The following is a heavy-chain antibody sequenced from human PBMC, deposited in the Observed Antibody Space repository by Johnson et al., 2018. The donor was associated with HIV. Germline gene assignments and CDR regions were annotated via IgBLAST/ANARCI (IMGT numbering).Heavy chain of an antibody. D-gene: IGHD6-13*01. V-gene: IGHV3-9*01. CDR3: SKDRRAAGLGHAFDF. Sequence: VQLVESGGGVVQPGRSLRLSCAASGFTFDDYAMHWVRQAPGKGLEWVSGISWNSGSIGYADSVKGRFTISRDNAKNSLYLQMNSLRAEDTALYYWSKDRRAAGLGHAFDFWCQGTMVTVSS. CDR2: ISWNSGSI. J-gene: IGHJ3*01. CDR1: GFTFDDYA.